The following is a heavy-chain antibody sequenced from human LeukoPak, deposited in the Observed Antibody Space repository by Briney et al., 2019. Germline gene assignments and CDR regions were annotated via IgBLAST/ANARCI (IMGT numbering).Heavy chain of an antibody. V-gene: IGHV4-34*01. Sequence: SETLSLTCAVYGGSFSGYYWSWIRQPPGKGLEWIGEINHSGSTNYNPSLKSRVTISVDTSKNQFSLKLSSVTAADTAVYYCARDSIAAAKPYYYYGMDVWGKETTVTVSS. CDR1: GGSFSGYY. D-gene: IGHD6-13*01. J-gene: IGHJ6*04. CDR2: INHSGST. CDR3: ARDSIAAAKPYYYYGMDV.